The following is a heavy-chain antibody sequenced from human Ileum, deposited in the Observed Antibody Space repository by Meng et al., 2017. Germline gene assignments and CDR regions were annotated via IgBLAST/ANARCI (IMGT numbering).Heavy chain of an antibody. CDR3: ARDLPYVRGYDWPQYYYYYYGMDV. CDR2: IKQDGSEK. Sequence: GESLKISCAASGFTFSSYWMSWVRQAPGKGLEWVANIKQDGSEKYYVDSVKGRFTISRDNAKNSLYLQMDRLRAEDTAVYSCARDLPYVRGYDWPQYYYYYYGMDVWGQGTTVTVSS. V-gene: IGHV3-7*01. J-gene: IGHJ6*02. D-gene: IGHD5-12*01. CDR1: GFTFSSYW.